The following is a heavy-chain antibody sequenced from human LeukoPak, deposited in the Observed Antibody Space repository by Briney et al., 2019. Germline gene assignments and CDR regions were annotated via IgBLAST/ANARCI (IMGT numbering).Heavy chain of an antibody. J-gene: IGHJ4*02. CDR3: ARVGQTYYDILSDY. CDR1: GFTFSSYG. CDR2: ISYDGSNK. D-gene: IGHD3-9*01. V-gene: IGHV3-33*05. Sequence: GGSLRLSCAASGFTFSSYGMHWVRQAPGKGLEWVAVISYDGSNKYYADSVKGRFTISRDNSKNTLYLQMNSLRAEDTAVYYCARVGQTYYDILSDYWGQGTLVTVSS.